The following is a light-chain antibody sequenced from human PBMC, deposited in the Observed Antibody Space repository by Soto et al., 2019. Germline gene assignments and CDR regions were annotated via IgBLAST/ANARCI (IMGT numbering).Light chain of an antibody. J-gene: IGKJ2*01. CDR1: QSVSSSY. CDR3: QQYCSSLYT. Sequence: EIVLTQSPGTLSLSPGERATLSCRASQSVSSSYLACYQQKPGQAPRLLIYGASSSATGIPDRFSVSGSGTDFTLTISRLEPEDFAVYYCQQYCSSLYTFGQGTKLEIK. V-gene: IGKV3-20*01. CDR2: GAS.